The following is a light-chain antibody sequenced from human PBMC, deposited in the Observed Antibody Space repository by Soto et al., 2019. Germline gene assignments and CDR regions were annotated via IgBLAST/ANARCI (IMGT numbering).Light chain of an antibody. CDR1: QSVRSSY. V-gene: IGKV3-20*01. J-gene: IGKJ1*01. Sequence: EVVLTQSPGSLSLSPGEIATLSCRASQSVRSSYLAWYQQKPGQAPRLLIYGASSRATGIPDRFSGSGPGTDFTLTISRLEPEDSAVYYCQQYGSSRVTFGQGTKVDIK. CDR2: GAS. CDR3: QQYGSSRVT.